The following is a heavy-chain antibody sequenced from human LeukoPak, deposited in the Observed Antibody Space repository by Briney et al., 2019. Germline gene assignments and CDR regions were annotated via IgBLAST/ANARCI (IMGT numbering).Heavy chain of an antibody. CDR1: GGSFSGDY. V-gene: IGHV4-34*01. CDR3: ARGRGRRSRYGGVFFDY. Sequence: SGTLSLTCAVYGGSFSGDYWSWIRQPPGKGLEWIGEINHSGSTDYNPSLQTRVTISADTSKKHISTKLRSVTAADTAVYYCARGRGRRSRYGGVFFDYWGQGTLVTVSS. CDR2: INHSGST. D-gene: IGHD3-16*01. J-gene: IGHJ4*02.